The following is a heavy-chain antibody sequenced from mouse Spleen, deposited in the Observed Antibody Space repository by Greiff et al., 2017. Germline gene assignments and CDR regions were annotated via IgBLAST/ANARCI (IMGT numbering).Heavy chain of an antibody. Sequence: EVKLMESGGGLVQPGGSLKLSCATSGFTFSDYYMYWVRQTPEKRLEWVAYISNGGGSTYYPDTVKGRFTISRDNAKNTLYLQMSRLKSEDTAMYYCARHVGDYDPWFAYWGQGTLVTVSA. J-gene: IGHJ3*01. D-gene: IGHD2-4*01. CDR3: ARHVGDYDPWFAY. CDR1: GFTFSDYY. CDR2: ISNGGGST. V-gene: IGHV5-12*02.